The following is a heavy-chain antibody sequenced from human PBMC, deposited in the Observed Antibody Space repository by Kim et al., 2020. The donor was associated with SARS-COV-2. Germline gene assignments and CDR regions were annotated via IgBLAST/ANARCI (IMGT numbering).Heavy chain of an antibody. J-gene: IGHJ4*02. V-gene: IGHV4-31*02. Sequence: HPSLKSRVTISVEPSKNQFSLKLSSVTAADTAVYYCARSPLGPSRSFDYWGQGTLVTVSS. CDR3: ARSPLGPSRSFDY.